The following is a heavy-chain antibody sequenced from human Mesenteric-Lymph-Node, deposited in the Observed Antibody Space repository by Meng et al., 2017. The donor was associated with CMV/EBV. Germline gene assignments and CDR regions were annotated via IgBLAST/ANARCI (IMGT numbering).Heavy chain of an antibody. CDR2: IKQDGSEK. D-gene: IGHD3-3*01. CDR1: GFTFSSYS. CDR3: ARSRGGLSVTIFGVALDY. Sequence: GESLKISCAASGFTFSSYSMNWVRQAPGKGLEWVANIKQDGSEKYYVDSVEGRFTITRDDANNSLYLQLNSLRAEDTAVYYCARSRGGLSVTIFGVALDYWGQGTLVTVSS. J-gene: IGHJ4*02. V-gene: IGHV3-7*01.